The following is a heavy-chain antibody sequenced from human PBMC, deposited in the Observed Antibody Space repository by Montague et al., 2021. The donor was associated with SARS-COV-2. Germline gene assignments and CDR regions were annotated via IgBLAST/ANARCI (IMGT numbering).Heavy chain of an antibody. D-gene: IGHD3-22*01. Sequence: SETLSLTCAVYGGSFSGYYCCWICQRPGKGLEWIGEINHSGSTNYNSNPSSRVSISVDTSKNQFSLKLSSVSAADTAAYYCARGAPTITMILVVITGAGWYFDLWGQGTLVTVSS. CDR2: INHSGST. CDR3: ARGAPTITMILVVITGAGWYFDL. J-gene: IGHJ2*01. V-gene: IGHV4-34*01. CDR1: GGSFSGYY.